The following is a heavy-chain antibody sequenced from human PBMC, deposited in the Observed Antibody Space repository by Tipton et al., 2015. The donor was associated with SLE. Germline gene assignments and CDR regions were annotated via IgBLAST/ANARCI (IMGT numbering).Heavy chain of an antibody. CDR3: ARGGLYETSAYSLGFDI. V-gene: IGHV4-61*02. CDR2: IYRSGST. D-gene: IGHD3-22*01. Sequence: TLSLTCSVSGGSISFVSSYWSWLRQPPGKGLEWIGRIYRSGSTNYKSSLQSRVTISPNTSNNQFSLRLHSGTGAGTAVYYGARGGLYETSAYSLGFDIWGQGTLVTVSP. J-gene: IGHJ3*02. CDR1: GGSISFVSSY.